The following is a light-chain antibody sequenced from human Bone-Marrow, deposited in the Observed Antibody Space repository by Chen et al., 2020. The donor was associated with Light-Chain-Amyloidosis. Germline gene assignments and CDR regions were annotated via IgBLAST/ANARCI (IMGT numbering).Light chain of an antibody. V-gene: IGLV3-21*02. Sequence: SYVLTQPSSVSVAPGQTATIACGGNNIGSTSVHWYQQTPGQAPLLVVYDASDRPSGIPERLSCSNSGNTATLTISRVEARDEADYYCQVWDRSSDRPVFGGGTKLTVL. CDR2: DAS. CDR1: NIGSTS. J-gene: IGLJ3*02. CDR3: QVWDRSSDRPV.